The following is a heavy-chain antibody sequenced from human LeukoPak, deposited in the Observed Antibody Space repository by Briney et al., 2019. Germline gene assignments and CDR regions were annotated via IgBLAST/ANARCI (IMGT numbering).Heavy chain of an antibody. V-gene: IGHV4-38-2*02. CDR1: GYSINSGYY. Sequence: PSETLSLTCTVSGYSINSGYYWGWIRQPPGKGLEWIGSIYHSGSTYYNPSLKSRVTISIETSKNQISLRLNSVTAADTAMYYCAKSGGYGLIDYWGQGTLVTVSS. D-gene: IGHD1-26*01. CDR2: IYHSGST. J-gene: IGHJ4*02. CDR3: AKSGGYGLIDY.